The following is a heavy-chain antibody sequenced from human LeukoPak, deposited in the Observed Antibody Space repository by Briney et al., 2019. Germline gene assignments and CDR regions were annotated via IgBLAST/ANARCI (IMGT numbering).Heavy chain of an antibody. CDR1: GYTFNSYG. J-gene: IGHJ4*02. D-gene: IGHD3-22*01. Sequence: ASVKVSCKASGYTFNSYGISWVRQAPGQGLEGMGWISAYNGNTNYAQKLQGRVTMTTDTSTSTAYMELRSLRSDDTAVYYCARVAMIVVVMDAADYWGQGTLVTVSS. CDR3: ARVAMIVVVMDAADY. CDR2: ISAYNGNT. V-gene: IGHV1-18*01.